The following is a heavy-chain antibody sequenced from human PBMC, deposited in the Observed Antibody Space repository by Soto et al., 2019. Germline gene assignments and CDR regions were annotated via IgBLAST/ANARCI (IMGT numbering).Heavy chain of an antibody. CDR2: IRSKANCYAT. D-gene: IGHD3-16*01. CDR3: TRHGGYEDYYYGMDV. V-gene: IGHV3-73*02. J-gene: IGHJ6*02. Sequence: EVQLVESGGGLVQPGGSLKLSCAASGFTFSGSAMHWVRQASGKGLEWVGRIRSKANCYATAYAASVKGRFTISRDDSKNTAYLQMNSLKTEDTAVYYCTRHGGYEDYYYGMDVWGQGTTVTVSS. CDR1: GFTFSGSA.